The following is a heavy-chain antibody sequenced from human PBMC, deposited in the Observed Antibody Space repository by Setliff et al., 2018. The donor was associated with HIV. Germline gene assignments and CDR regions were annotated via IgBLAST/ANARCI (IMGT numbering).Heavy chain of an antibody. V-gene: IGHV3-74*03. CDR3: ARGRPWGVTTPHGMDV. J-gene: IGHJ6*02. Sequence: LSLSCVASGFTFSDYWMHWVRQGPGKGLVWVARINSDGISTKHADSVKGRFTISRDNAKNTLFLQMNSLGAEDTAVYYCARGRPWGVTTPHGMDVWGQGTTVTVSS. CDR1: GFTFSDYW. D-gene: IGHD4-17*01. CDR2: INSDGIST.